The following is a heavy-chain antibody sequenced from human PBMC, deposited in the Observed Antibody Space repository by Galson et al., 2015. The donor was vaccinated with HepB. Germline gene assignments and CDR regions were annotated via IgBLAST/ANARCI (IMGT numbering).Heavy chain of an antibody. CDR1: GYSFTSYW. D-gene: IGHD6-19*01. J-gene: IGHJ4*02. V-gene: IGHV5-10-1*01. CDR3: ARGSSGWYYFDY. Sequence: QSGAEVKKPGESLRISCKGSGYSFTSYWISWVRQMPGKGLEWMGRIDPSDSYINYSPSFQGHVTISADKSISTAYLQWSSLKASDTATYYCARGSSGWYYFDYWGQGTLVTVSS. CDR2: IDPSDSYI.